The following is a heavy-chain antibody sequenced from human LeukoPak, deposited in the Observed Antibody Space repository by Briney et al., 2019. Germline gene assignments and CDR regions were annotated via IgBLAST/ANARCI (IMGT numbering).Heavy chain of an antibody. CDR3: ARDWADSGSDY. Sequence: GGSLRLSRAASGFTFSSFGIHWVRQAPGKGLEWVALIWYDGSKQYYADSVKGRFTISRDNSKSTVYLQMNSLRAEDTAVYFCARDWADSGSDYWGQGTLVIVSS. V-gene: IGHV3-33*01. D-gene: IGHD5-12*01. CDR1: GFTFSSFG. CDR2: IWYDGSKQ. J-gene: IGHJ4*02.